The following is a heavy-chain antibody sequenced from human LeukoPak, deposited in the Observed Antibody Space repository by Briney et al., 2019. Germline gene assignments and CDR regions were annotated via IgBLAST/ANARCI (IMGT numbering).Heavy chain of an antibody. V-gene: IGHV3-23*01. CDR2: ISNSGGTT. CDR3: AKGGTSSWHSFDC. J-gene: IGHJ4*02. D-gene: IGHD6-13*01. Sequence: SGGSLRLSCAVSGFTFSRYAMSWVRQAPGKGLEWVSGISNSGGTTYYADSVKGRFTVSRDNSRNTLYLQMNSLRAEDTAVYYCAKGGTSSWHSFDCWGQGTLVTVSS. CDR1: GFTFSRYA.